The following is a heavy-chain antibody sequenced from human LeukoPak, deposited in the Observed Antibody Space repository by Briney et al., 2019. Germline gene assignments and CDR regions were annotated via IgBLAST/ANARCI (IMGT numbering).Heavy chain of an antibody. V-gene: IGHV3-30-3*01. CDR1: GFTVSSNY. CDR2: ISYDGSNK. CDR3: ARGLPSVGEPHFDY. D-gene: IGHD4-23*01. J-gene: IGHJ4*02. Sequence: GGSLRLSCAASGFTVSSNYMSWVRQAPGKGLEWVAVISYDGSNKYYADSVKGRFTISRDNSKNTLYLQMNSLRAEDTAVYYCARGLPSVGEPHFDYWGQGTPVTVSS.